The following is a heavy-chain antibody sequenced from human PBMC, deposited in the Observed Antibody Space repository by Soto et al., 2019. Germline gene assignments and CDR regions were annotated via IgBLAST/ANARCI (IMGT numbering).Heavy chain of an antibody. J-gene: IGHJ5*02. Sequence: ASVKVSCKVSGYTLTELSMHWVRQAPGKGLEWMGGFDPKDGETIYAQKFQGRATMTEDTSTDTAYMELSSLRSEDTAVHYCATDKGWFDPWGQGTLVTVSS. CDR2: FDPKDGET. CDR1: GYTLTELS. CDR3: ATDKGWFDP. V-gene: IGHV1-24*01.